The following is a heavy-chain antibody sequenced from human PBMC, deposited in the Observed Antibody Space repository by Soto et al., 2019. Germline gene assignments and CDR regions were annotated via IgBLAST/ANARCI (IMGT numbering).Heavy chain of an antibody. D-gene: IGHD3-9*01. CDR1: GFTFSSYS. CDR3: ARNYYDILTDYSDFDY. Sequence: EVQMVESGGGLVKPGGSLRLSCAASGFTFSSYSMNWVRQAPGKGLEWISSISSSSSYIYYADSVKGRCTISRDNAKNSLYMQMNSLRAEDTAVYYCARNYYDILTDYSDFDYWGQGTLVTVSS. J-gene: IGHJ4*02. CDR2: ISSSSSYI. V-gene: IGHV3-21*01.